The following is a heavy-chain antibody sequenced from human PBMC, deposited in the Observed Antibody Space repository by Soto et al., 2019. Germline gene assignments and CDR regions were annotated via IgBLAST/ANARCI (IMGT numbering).Heavy chain of an antibody. J-gene: IGHJ4*02. Sequence: QVQLVESGGGVVQPGRSLRLSCAASGFTFSGYAMHWVRQAPGKGLEWVAATSYDENYKYYADSVKGRFTISRDNSKNTLFPQMNSPRTDDTAVYYCARQGGSAGIWYFDYWGQGSLVTVSS. CDR1: GFTFSGYA. D-gene: IGHD2-15*01. CDR3: ARQGGSAGIWYFDY. V-gene: IGHV3-30*04. CDR2: TSYDENYK.